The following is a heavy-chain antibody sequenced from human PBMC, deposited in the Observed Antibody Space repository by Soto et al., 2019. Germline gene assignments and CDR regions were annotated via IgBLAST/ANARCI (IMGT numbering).Heavy chain of an antibody. Sequence: GGSLRLSCAASGFTFSDYYMSWIRQAPGKGLEWVSYISSSGSTIIYAASVKGRFTISRDNAKNSLYLQMNSLRAEDTAVYYCARVGRFLEWWASGYMDVWGKGTTVTVSS. CDR3: ARVGRFLEWWASGYMDV. J-gene: IGHJ6*03. V-gene: IGHV3-11*01. CDR1: GFTFSDYY. CDR2: ISSSGSTI. D-gene: IGHD3-3*01.